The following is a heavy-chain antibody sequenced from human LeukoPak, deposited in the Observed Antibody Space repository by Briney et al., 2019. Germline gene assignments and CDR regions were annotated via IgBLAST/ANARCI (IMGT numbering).Heavy chain of an antibody. J-gene: IGHJ5*01. D-gene: IGHD3-22*01. CDR1: GFSFSIYA. CDR3: AKDRPNYYESNGDYYRRNGDS. Sequence: PGGSLRLSCAASGFSFSIYAMSWVRQAPGKGLEWVASITSRDGGTFYTDPVKGRFTISRDNSKNMLFLQINSLRAGDTAIFYCAKDRPNYYESNGDYYRRNGDSWGQGTLVTVSS. V-gene: IGHV3-23*01. CDR2: ITSRDGGT.